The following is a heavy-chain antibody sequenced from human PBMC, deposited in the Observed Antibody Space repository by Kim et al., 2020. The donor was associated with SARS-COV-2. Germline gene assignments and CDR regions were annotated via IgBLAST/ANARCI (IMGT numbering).Heavy chain of an antibody. CDR3: ARGNSVNWFDP. D-gene: IGHD1-26*01. CDR2: IYISGST. V-gene: IGHV4-4*07. J-gene: IGHJ5*02. Sequence: SETLSLTCTVSGGSISSYYWSWIRQPAGKGLEWIGRIYISGSTNYNPSLKGRVTMSVDTSKSQFSLKLNSVTAADTAVYYCARGNSVNWFDPWGQGTLVTVSS. CDR1: GGSISSYY.